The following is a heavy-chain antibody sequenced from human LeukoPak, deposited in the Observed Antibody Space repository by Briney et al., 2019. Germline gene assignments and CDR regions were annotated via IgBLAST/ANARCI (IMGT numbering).Heavy chain of an antibody. CDR3: ARLDVFYDAFDI. Sequence: KVSCKASGYTFTSYGISWVRQMPGKGLEWMGIIYPGDSDTRYSPSFQGQVTISADKSISTAYLQWSSLKASDTAMYYCARLDVFYDAFDIWGQGTMVTVSS. D-gene: IGHD2-21*01. J-gene: IGHJ3*02. V-gene: IGHV5-51*01. CDR2: IYPGDSDT. CDR1: GYTFTSYG.